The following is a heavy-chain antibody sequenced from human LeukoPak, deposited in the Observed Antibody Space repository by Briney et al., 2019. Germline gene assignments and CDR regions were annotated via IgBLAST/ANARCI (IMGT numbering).Heavy chain of an antibody. CDR3: ARDGPAQMLDFDY. CDR2: SYPYTGAT. V-gene: IGHV1-2*02. D-gene: IGHD3-16*01. CDR1: GYTFSGTGWY. J-gene: IGHJ4*02. Sequence: ASVKVSCKASGYTFSGTGWYLYWLRQAPGQGLECLGWSYPYTGATHYAQKFQGRVAMTRDTSISTAYMESRLRPDDTAVYYCARDGPAQMLDFDYWGQGTLVTVSS.